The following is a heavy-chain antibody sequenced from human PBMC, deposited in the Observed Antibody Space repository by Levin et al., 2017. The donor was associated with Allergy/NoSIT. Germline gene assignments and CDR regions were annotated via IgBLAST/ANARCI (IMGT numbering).Heavy chain of an antibody. CDR2: ISGSGGST. D-gene: IGHD3-22*01. V-gene: IGHV3-23*01. Sequence: LSLTCAASGFTFRSYAMSWVRQAPGKGLEWVSAISGSGGSTYYADSVKGRFTISRDNSKNTLYLQMNSLRAEDTAVYYCARDFDSSGYYPIGLFDYWGQGTLVTVSS. J-gene: IGHJ4*02. CDR1: GFTFRSYA. CDR3: ARDFDSSGYYPIGLFDY.